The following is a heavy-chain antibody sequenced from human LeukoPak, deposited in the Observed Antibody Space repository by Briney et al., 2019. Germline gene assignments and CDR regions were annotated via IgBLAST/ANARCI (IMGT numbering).Heavy chain of an antibody. CDR1: GFTFSSYS. D-gene: IGHD3-10*01. V-gene: IGHV3-48*02. Sequence: GGSLRLSCAASGFTFSSYSMNWVRQAPGKGLEWVSYISSSSSTIYYADSMKGRFTISRDNAKNSLYLQMNSLRDEDTAVYYCARDRTVTMVRGVKGYYYGMDVWGQGTTVTVSS. CDR2: ISSSSSTI. CDR3: ARDRTVTMVRGVKGYYYGMDV. J-gene: IGHJ6*02.